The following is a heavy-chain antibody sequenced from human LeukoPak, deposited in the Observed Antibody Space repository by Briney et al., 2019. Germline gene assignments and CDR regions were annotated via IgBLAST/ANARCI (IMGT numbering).Heavy chain of an antibody. CDR3: ARDRGSSSWYSSADPIDY. J-gene: IGHJ4*02. CDR2: TSAYNGNT. V-gene: IGHV1-18*01. CDR1: GYTFTSYG. D-gene: IGHD6-13*01. Sequence: ASVKVSCKASGYTFTSYGISWVRQAPGQGLEWRGWTSAYNGNTNYAQKLQGRVTMTTDTSTSTAYMELRSLRSDDTAVYYCARDRGSSSWYSSADPIDYWGQGTLVTVSS.